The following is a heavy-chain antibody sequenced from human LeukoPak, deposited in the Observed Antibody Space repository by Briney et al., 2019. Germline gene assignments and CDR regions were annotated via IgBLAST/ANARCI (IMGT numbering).Heavy chain of an antibody. CDR2: IIPIFGTA. D-gene: IGHD2-2*01. Sequence: SVKVSCKASGGTFSSYAISWVRQAPGQGLEWMGGIIPIFGTANYAQKFQGRVTITADESTSTAYMELSSLRSEDTAVYYCARTGAKYCSSTSCYVSSGDYWGQGTLVTVSS. V-gene: IGHV1-69*13. J-gene: IGHJ4*02. CDR3: ARTGAKYCSSTSCYVSSGDY. CDR1: GGTFSSYA.